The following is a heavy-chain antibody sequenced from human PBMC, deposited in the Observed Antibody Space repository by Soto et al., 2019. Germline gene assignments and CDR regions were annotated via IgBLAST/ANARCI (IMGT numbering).Heavy chain of an antibody. CDR1: GVSISSSSYY. Sequence: PSETLALSCTVSGVSISSSSYYWGWIRQPPGKGLEWIGSIYYSGSTNYNPSLKNRVTISVDTSKNQLSLKLSFVTAADTAVDWCARQTSGEFNCAYWGQGTQVTVS. V-gene: IGHV4-39*01. D-gene: IGHD3-10*01. J-gene: IGHJ4*02. CDR2: IYYSGST. CDR3: ARQTSGEFNCAY.